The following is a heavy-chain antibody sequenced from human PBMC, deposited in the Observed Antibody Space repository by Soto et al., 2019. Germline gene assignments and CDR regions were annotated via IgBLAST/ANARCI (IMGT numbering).Heavy chain of an antibody. Sequence: GGSLRLSCAASGVTFSSYGMDGVRQATGKGLEWVAVIWYDGSNKYYADSVKGRFTISRDNSKNTLYLQMNSLRAGDTAVYYCARDGIAAAVNGYFDYWGQGTLVTVSS. CDR3: ARDGIAAAVNGYFDY. CDR2: IWYDGSNK. V-gene: IGHV3-33*01. CDR1: GVTFSSYG. J-gene: IGHJ4*02. D-gene: IGHD6-13*01.